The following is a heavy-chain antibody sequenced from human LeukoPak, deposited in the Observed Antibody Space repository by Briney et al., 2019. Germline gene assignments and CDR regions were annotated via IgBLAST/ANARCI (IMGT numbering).Heavy chain of an antibody. Sequence: GGSLRLSCAASGFTFSNFGMHWVRQAPGKGLEWVAFIRYDGTNKYYADSVKGRFTISRDDSKNTLYLQMNSLRPEDTAVYYCAKENSGWHYFDYWGQGTLVTVSS. V-gene: IGHV3-30*02. CDR1: GFTFSNFG. CDR2: IRYDGTNK. J-gene: IGHJ4*02. CDR3: AKENSGWHYFDY. D-gene: IGHD6-19*01.